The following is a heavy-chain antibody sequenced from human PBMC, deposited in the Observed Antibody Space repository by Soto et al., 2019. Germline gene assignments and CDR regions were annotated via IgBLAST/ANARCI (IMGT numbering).Heavy chain of an antibody. J-gene: IGHJ6*02. CDR3: ARHGNTVTTGYYYGMDV. CDR1: GAAISSSNYY. CDR2: MYYSGRT. V-gene: IGHV4-39*01. D-gene: IGHD4-17*01. Sequence: AETLSPTCTVSGAAISSSNYYFFCIRQPPWMGLELIGTMYYSGRTYYNPSLKSRVTTSVDTSKNQFSLKLSAVTATDTAVYYCARHGNTVTTGYYYGMDVWGQGTTVTVSS.